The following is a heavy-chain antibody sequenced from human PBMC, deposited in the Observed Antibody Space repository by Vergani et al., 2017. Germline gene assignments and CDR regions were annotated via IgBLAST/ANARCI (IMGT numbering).Heavy chain of an antibody. V-gene: IGHV3-23*01. Sequence: EVQLLESGGGLVQPGGSLRLSCAASGFTFSSYAMSWVRQAPGKGLEWVSAISGSGGSTYYADSVKGRFTISRDNSKNTLYLQMNSLRAEDTAVYYCAIKTYYYGSGSYYNLQSDYWGQGTLVTVSS. CDR1: GFTFSSYA. CDR3: AIKTYYYGSGSYYNLQSDY. D-gene: IGHD3-10*01. CDR2: ISGSGGST. J-gene: IGHJ4*02.